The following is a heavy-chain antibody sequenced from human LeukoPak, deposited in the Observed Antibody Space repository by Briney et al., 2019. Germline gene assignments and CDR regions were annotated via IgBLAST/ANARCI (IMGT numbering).Heavy chain of an antibody. Sequence: SVKVSCTASGGTFSSYAISWVRQAPGQGLEWMGGIIPIFGTANYAQKFQGRVTITTDESTSTAYMELSSLRSEDTAVYYCARGPELERFDYWGQRTEVAVSS. CDR3: ARGPELERFDY. CDR2: IIPIFGTA. J-gene: IGHJ4*02. V-gene: IGHV1-69*05. CDR1: GGTFSSYA. D-gene: IGHD1-1*01.